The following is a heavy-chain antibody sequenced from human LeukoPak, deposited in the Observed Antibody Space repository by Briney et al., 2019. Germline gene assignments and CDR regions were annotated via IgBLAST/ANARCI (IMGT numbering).Heavy chain of an antibody. J-gene: IGHJ6*04. CDR1: GGTIRGFA. CDR3: TRGDDFLAAYNYMDV. Sequence: SVKVSCKASGGTIRGFAINWVRQAPGEGFEWMGRINTMSGTTNYTQRLQGRVTMTTDESTTTAFMELSRLTAEDTALYYCTRGDDFLAAYNYMDVWGKGTSVTVSS. CDR2: INTMSGTT. D-gene: IGHD3-9*01. V-gene: IGHV1-69*05.